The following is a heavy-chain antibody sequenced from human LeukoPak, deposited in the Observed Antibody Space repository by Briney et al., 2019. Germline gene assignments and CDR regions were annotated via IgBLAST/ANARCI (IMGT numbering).Heavy chain of an antibody. CDR3: ALGDSSGYYYYFDY. J-gene: IGHJ4*02. Sequence: VASVKVSCKVSGYTLTELSMHWVRQAPGKGLEWMGGFDPEDGETIYAQKFQGRVTMTEDTSTDTAYMEQSSLRSEDTAVYYCALGDSSGYYYYFDYWGQGTLVTVSS. CDR1: GYTLTELS. CDR2: FDPEDGET. D-gene: IGHD3-22*01. V-gene: IGHV1-24*01.